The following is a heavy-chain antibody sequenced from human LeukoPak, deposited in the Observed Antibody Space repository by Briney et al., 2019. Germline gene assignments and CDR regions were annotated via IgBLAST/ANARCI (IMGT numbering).Heavy chain of an antibody. Sequence: ASVRVSCRASGYTFTSYGISWVRQAPGQGGEGMGWISAYNGNTNYAQKLQGRVTMTTDTSTSTAYMELRSLRSDDTAVYYCATLIRSGYFDYWGQGTLVTVSS. D-gene: IGHD3-3*01. J-gene: IGHJ4*02. CDR2: ISAYNGNT. CDR3: ATLIRSGYFDY. V-gene: IGHV1-18*01. CDR1: GYTFTSYG.